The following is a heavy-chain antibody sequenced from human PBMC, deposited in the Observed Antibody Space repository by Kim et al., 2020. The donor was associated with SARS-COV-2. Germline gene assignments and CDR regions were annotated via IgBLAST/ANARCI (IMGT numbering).Heavy chain of an antibody. CDR2: ISDTGTT. V-gene: IGHV4-59*13. Sequence: SETLSLTCSVSGVSISGYYWSWIRQPPGKGLELIGYISDTGTTNYNPSLQSRVSISVDTSKNQFALKLTSVTAADTAVYYCTRGSDWFFNWGQGTLVTVS. CDR1: GVSISGYY. CDR3: TRGSDWFFN. D-gene: IGHD6-19*01. J-gene: IGHJ5*02.